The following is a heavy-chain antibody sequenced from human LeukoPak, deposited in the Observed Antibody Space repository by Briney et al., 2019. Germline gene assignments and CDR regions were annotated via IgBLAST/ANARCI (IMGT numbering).Heavy chain of an antibody. CDR2: IYHRGTA. D-gene: IGHD3-3*01. CDR3: AVGITILGVAASFDS. V-gene: IGHV4-34*01. Sequence: PSETLSLTCAVYGASYNAYYGSGIRQPPGKGLEWIGDIYHRGTATYNPSLKRRLTISADASKNQFSLKLNSVTDADTAVYYCAVGITILGVAASFDSWGQGNLVIVSS. J-gene: IGHJ4*02. CDR1: GASYNAYY.